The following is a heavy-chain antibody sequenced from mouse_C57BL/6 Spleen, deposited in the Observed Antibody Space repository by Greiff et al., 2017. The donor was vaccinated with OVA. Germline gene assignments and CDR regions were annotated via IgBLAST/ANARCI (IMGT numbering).Heavy chain of an antibody. D-gene: IGHD1-1*02. CDR1: GYSFTSYW. CDR3: AIGGYYFDY. CDR2: IHPYDSDH. J-gene: IGHJ2*01. V-gene: IGHV1-74*01. Sequence: QVKLQQPGAELVKPGASVKVSCKASGYSFTSYWMHWVKQRPGKGLEWIGRIHPYDSDHNYNHKFKGKATLTVDKSSSTAYMQLSSLTSEDSAVYYCAIGGYYFDYWGQGTTLTVSS.